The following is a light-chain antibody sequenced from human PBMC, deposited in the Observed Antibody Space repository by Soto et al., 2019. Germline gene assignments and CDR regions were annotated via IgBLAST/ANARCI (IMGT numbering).Light chain of an antibody. CDR1: QSVSSSY. V-gene: IGKV3-20*01. CDR2: GAS. Sequence: VLTQSPCTLSLSPGERATLSCSASQSVSSSYLAWYQQKPGQAPRLLIYGASSRATGIPDRFSGSGSGTDFTLTISRLEPEDFAVYYCQQYGGSPWTFGQGAKVDIK. CDR3: QQYGGSPWT. J-gene: IGKJ1*01.